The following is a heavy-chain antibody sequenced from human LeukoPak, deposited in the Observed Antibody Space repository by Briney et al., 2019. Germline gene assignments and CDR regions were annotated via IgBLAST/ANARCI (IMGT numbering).Heavy chain of an antibody. CDR2: IYHSGST. V-gene: IGHV4-38-2*01. CDR3: AREGGYSGYLAKGELDY. D-gene: IGHD5-12*01. Sequence: SETLSLTCAVSGYSISSGYYWGWIRQPPGKGLEWIGSIYHSGSTYYNPSLKSRVTISVDTSKNQFSLKLSSVTAADPAVYYCAREGGYSGYLAKGELDYWGQGTLVTVSS. CDR1: GYSISSGYY. J-gene: IGHJ4*02.